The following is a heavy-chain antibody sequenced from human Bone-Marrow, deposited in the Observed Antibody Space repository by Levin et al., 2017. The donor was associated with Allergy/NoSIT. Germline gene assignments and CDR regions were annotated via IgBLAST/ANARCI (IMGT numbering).Heavy chain of an antibody. V-gene: IGHV4-31*03. J-gene: IGHJ4*02. Sequence: SETLSLTCTVSGGAMTSGGSYWSWVRQHPGTGLEWIGYIYYTGSAYYNPSLKSRASMSVDTSKNQFSLKLASVTAADTALYYCARKDITAGYLDNWGQGTLVTVSS. CDR2: IYYTGSA. CDR1: GGAMTSGGSY. D-gene: IGHD2-21*02. CDR3: ARKDITAGYLDN.